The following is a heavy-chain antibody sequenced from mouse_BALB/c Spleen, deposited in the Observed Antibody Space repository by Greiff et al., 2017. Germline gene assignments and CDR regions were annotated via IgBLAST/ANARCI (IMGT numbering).Heavy chain of an antibody. J-gene: IGHJ4*01. CDR3: ARHRTMIYAMDY. CDR2: ISSGGGST. CDR1: GFAFSSYD. Sequence: EVHLVESGGDLVKPGGSLKLSCAASGFAFSSYDMSWVRQTPEKRLEWVAYISSGGGSTYYPDTVKGRFTISRDNAKNTLYLQMSSLKSEDTAMYYCARHRTMIYAMDYWGQGTSVTVSS. D-gene: IGHD2-4*01. V-gene: IGHV5-12-1*01.